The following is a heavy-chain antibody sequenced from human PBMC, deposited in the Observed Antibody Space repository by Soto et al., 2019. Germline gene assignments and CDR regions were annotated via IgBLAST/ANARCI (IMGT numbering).Heavy chain of an antibody. Sequence: GGSLRLSCAVSGFTFSSHGMHWVRQAPGKGLEWVAVIWYDGSKQYYVDSVKGRFTISRDDSKNMLYLQMNSLRVEDTAMYYCTRAGNGVTADYWGQGTLVTVSS. D-gene: IGHD4-17*01. V-gene: IGHV3-33*03. J-gene: IGHJ4*02. CDR2: IWYDGSKQ. CDR3: TRAGNGVTADY. CDR1: GFTFSSHG.